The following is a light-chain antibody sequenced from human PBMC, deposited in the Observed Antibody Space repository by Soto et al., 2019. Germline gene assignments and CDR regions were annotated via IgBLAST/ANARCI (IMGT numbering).Light chain of an antibody. CDR3: SSYTTRDNLV. Sequence: QSALTQPRSVSGSPGQSVTISCTGTSSNVGGYNYVSWYQQYPGKAPTLMISEVINRPSGVSDRFSGSKSGSTASLTISGLQPEDEADYYCSSYTTRDNLVFGTGTKVTVL. V-gene: IGLV2-14*01. CDR1: SSNVGGYNY. CDR2: EVI. J-gene: IGLJ1*01.